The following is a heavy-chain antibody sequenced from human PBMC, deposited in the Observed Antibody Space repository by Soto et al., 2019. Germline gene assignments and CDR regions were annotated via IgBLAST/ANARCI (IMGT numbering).Heavy chain of an antibody. CDR1: GFTFSSYG. D-gene: IGHD6-6*01. V-gene: IGHV3-30*18. CDR2: ISYDGSNK. CDR3: AKGPLGDSSSSNWGYYGMDV. J-gene: IGHJ6*02. Sequence: GGSLRLSCAASGFTFSSYGMHWVRQAPGKGLEWVAVISYDGSNKYYADSVKGRFTISRDNSKNTLYLQMNSLRAEDTAVYYYAKGPLGDSSSSNWGYYGMDVWGQGTTVTVSS.